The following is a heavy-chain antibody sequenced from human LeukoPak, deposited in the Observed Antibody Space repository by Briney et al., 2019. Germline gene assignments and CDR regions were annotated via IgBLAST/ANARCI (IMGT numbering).Heavy chain of an antibody. CDR1: GFTVSSNY. CDR3: ARGGRYDFWTF. Sequence: GGSLRLSCAASGFTVSSNYMSWVRQAPGKGLEWVSIIYSGGSTYYADSVRGRFTLSRDSSKNTLYLQMNNLRAEDTAVYYCARGGRYDFWTFRGQGTLVTVSS. V-gene: IGHV3-53*01. CDR2: IYSGGST. D-gene: IGHD3-3*01. J-gene: IGHJ4*02.